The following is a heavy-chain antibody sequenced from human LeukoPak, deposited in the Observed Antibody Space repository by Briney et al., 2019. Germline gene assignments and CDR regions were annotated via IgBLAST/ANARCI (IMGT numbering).Heavy chain of an antibody. V-gene: IGHV4-59*08. CDR2: AYYSGHT. CDR3: ARHPFATPFDY. Sequence: SETLSLTCTASGGSISDNYWSWIRQPPGKGLEWIGYAYYSGHTNYNSSLKSRVTMSLDTSKSQFSLRLSSVTAADTAVYFCARHPFATPFDYWGPGTLVTVSS. CDR1: GGSISDNY. J-gene: IGHJ4*02. D-gene: IGHD2-15*01.